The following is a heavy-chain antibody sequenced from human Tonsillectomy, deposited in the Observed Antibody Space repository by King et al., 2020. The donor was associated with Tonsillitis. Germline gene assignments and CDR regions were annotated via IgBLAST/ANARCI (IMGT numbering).Heavy chain of an antibody. J-gene: IGHJ4*02. D-gene: IGHD3-22*01. CDR1: GFTFGDYA. CDR2: IRSKAYGGTT. V-gene: IGHV3-49*05. CDR3: TSVETYYYDSGASYYFDY. Sequence: VQLVESGGGLVKPGRSLRLSCTASGFTFGDYAMSWFRQAPGKGLEWVGFIRSKAYGGTTEYAASVKGRFTISRDDSKSIAYLQMNSLKTEDTAVYYCTSVETYYYDSGASYYFDYWGQGTLVTVSS.